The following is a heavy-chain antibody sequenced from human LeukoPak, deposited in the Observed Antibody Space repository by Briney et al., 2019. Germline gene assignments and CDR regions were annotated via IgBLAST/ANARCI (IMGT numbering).Heavy chain of an antibody. V-gene: IGHV4-39*01. CDR2: IYYSGST. CDR3: ARVLSPDAFDI. CDR1: GGSISSSSYY. D-gene: IGHD3-16*02. Sequence: PSETLSLTCTVSGGSISSSSYYWGWVRQPPGKGLEWIGSIYYSGSTYYNPSLKSRVTISVDTSKNQFSLKLSSVTAADTAVYYCARVLSPDAFDIWGQGTMVTVSS. J-gene: IGHJ3*02.